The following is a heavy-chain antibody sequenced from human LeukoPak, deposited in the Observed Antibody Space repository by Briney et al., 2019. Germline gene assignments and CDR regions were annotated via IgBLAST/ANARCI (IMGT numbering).Heavy chain of an antibody. Sequence: GGSLTLSCAASGFTIDAYAMHWVRQPPGKGLEWVSLINADGGRTYYADSVKGRFAISRDNSKNSLYLQMNSLRTEDTALYYCATWAFYHGLDVWGQGTTVTVSS. CDR3: ATWAFYHGLDV. V-gene: IGHV3-43*02. CDR2: INADGGRT. J-gene: IGHJ6*02. CDR1: GFTIDAYA. D-gene: IGHD2/OR15-2a*01.